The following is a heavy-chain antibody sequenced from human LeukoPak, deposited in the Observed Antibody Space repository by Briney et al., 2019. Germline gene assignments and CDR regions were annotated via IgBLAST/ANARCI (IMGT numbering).Heavy chain of an antibody. Sequence: GGSLRLSCAASGFTFSSYWMHWVRQAPGKGLVWVSRINSDGSSTSYADSVKGRFTISRDNAKNSLYLQMNSLRAEDTAVYYCARDPRDSTPYYYYYMDVWGKGTTVTVSS. CDR3: ARDPRDSTPYYYYYMDV. CDR1: GFTFSSYW. J-gene: IGHJ6*03. V-gene: IGHV3-74*01. D-gene: IGHD2-15*01. CDR2: INSDGSST.